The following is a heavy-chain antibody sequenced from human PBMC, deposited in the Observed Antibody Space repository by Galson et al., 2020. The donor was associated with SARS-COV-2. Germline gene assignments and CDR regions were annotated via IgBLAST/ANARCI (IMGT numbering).Heavy chain of an antibody. J-gene: IGHJ4*02. CDR1: GFTFSSYA. CDR2: ISYDGSNK. Sequence: TGGSLRLSCTASGFTFSSYAMHWVRQAPGKGLEWVAVISYDGSNKYYADSVKGRFTISRDNSKNTLYLQMNSLRAEDTAVYYCARDGSGYYLGYWGQGTLVTVSS. D-gene: IGHD3-22*01. V-gene: IGHV3-30-3*01. CDR3: ARDGSGYYLGY.